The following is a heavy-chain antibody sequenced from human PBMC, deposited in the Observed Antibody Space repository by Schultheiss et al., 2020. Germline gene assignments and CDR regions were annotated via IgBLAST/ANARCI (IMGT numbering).Heavy chain of an antibody. Sequence: GSLRLSCTVSGGSISSYYWSWIRQPAGKGLEWIGRIYTSGSTNYNPSLKSRVTMSVDTSKNQFSLKLSSVTAADTAVYYCARGGGKSAFDIWGQGTMVTVSS. CDR2: IYTSGST. V-gene: IGHV4-4*07. CDR1: GGSISSYY. CDR3: ARGGGKSAFDI. D-gene: IGHD3-16*01. J-gene: IGHJ3*02.